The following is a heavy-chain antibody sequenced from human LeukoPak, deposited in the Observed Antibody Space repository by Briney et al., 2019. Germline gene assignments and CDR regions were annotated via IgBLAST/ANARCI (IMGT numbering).Heavy chain of an antibody. V-gene: IGHV1-2*02. CDR2: INPNSGDT. CDR1: GYIFTGYY. Sequence: AASVKVSCKASGYIFTGYYMHWVRQAPGQGLEWMGWINPNSGDTNYAQKFQGRVTMTRDTSISTAYMELSRLRSDDTAVYYCASATLRCSGGSCYEMDVWGKGTTVTVSS. D-gene: IGHD2-15*01. J-gene: IGHJ6*04. CDR3: ASATLRCSGGSCYEMDV.